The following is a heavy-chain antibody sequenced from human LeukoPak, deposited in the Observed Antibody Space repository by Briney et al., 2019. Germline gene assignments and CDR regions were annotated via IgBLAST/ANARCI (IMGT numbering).Heavy chain of an antibody. V-gene: IGHV1-2*02. CDR3: ARGPDTSGYYPFDY. J-gene: IGHJ4*02. CDR2: FNPNSGAT. CDR1: GYPFTTYY. Sequence: GASVKVSCKASGYPFTTYYIHWVRQAPGQGLEWMGWFNPNSGATEYAQKFQGRVTMSSDTSIATAYVELNILGSDDTAVYYCARGPDTSGYYPFDYWGQGTLVTVSS. D-gene: IGHD3-22*01.